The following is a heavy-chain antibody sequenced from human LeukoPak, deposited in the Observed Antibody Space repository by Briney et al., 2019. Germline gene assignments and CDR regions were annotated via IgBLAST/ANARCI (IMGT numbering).Heavy chain of an antibody. V-gene: IGHV5-51*01. J-gene: IGHJ5*02. CDR3: ARRDQGSNWTEGKWFDP. D-gene: IGHD1-20*01. CDR2: ILPCDSRT. CDR1: GFTFTTYY. Sequence: GEALKISCKSAGFTFTTYYICWGLQLPAKGLEGRGFILPCDSRTKYSPSLPGQVAVSVDKSINHAYLQLSTLAASDTAVYYCARRDQGSNWTEGKWFDPWGEGTLDAV.